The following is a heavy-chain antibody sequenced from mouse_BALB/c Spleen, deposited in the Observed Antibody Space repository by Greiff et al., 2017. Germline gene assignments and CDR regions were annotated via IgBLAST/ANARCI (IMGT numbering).Heavy chain of an antibody. Sequence: EVQLQQSGPDLVKPSQSLSLTCTVTGYSITSGYSWHWIRQFPGNKLEWMGYIHYSGSTNYNPSLKSRISIIRDTSKNQFFLQLNSVTTEDTATYYCARGGYDGAWFAYWGQGTLVTVSA. D-gene: IGHD2-2*01. CDR1: GYSITSGYS. V-gene: IGHV3-1*02. CDR3: ARGGYDGAWFAY. CDR2: IHYSGST. J-gene: IGHJ3*01.